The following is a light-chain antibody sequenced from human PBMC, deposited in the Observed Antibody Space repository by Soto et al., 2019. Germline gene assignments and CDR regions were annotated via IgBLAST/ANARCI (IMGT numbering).Light chain of an antibody. CDR1: QTISSW. Sequence: DSQMTQSPSTLSGSVGDRVTITCRDSQTISSWLAWYQQKPGKAPKLVIYKASTLKSGVPSRFSGSGSGTEFTLTISSLQPDDFATYYCQHYNSYPEAFGQGTKVDIK. CDR3: QHYNSYPEA. V-gene: IGKV1-5*03. J-gene: IGKJ1*01. CDR2: KAS.